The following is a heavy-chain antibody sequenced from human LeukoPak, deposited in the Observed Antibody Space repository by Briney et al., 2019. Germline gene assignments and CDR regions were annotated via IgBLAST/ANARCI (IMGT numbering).Heavy chain of an antibody. CDR3: VRDGGGTTPYDC. CDR2: ISPDGRNI. CDR1: GFTLIDYW. J-gene: IGHJ4*02. Sequence: GGSLRLSCAASGFTLIDYWMNWVRQVPGKGPVWVSHISPDGRNIAYADSVKGRFTISRDSAKNTLYLQMNSLRVEDTAVYYCVRDGGGTTPYDCWGQGSLVTVSS. V-gene: IGHV3-74*01. D-gene: IGHD1-7*01.